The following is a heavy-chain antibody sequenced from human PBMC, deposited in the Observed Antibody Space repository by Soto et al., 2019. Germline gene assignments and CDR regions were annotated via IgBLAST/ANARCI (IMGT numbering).Heavy chain of an antibody. J-gene: IGHJ5*02. CDR3: ARVDGDCSGGSCYSDWFYP. CDR2: ISAYNGNT. Sequence: QVQLVQSGAEVKEPGASVKVSCKASGYTFTSYGISWVRQAPGQGLEWMGWISAYNGNTNYAQKLQGRVTMTTDTSTSTAYMELRSLRSDDTAVYYCARVDGDCSGGSCYSDWFYPWGQGTLVTVSS. D-gene: IGHD2-15*01. CDR1: GYTFTSYG. V-gene: IGHV1-18*01.